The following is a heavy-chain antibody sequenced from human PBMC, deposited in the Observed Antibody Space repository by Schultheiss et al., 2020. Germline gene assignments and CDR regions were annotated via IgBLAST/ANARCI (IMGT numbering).Heavy chain of an antibody. V-gene: IGHV3-15*01. J-gene: IGHJ5*02. CDR3: TTSVLLWFRELS. D-gene: IGHD3-10*01. CDR1: GFTFSNAW. CDR2: IKSKTDGGTT. Sequence: GESLKISCAASGFTFSNAWMSWVRQAPGKGLEWVGRIKSKTDGGTTDYAAPVKGRFTISRDDSKNTLYLQMNSLKTEDTAVYYCTTSVLLWFRELSWGQGTLVTGYS.